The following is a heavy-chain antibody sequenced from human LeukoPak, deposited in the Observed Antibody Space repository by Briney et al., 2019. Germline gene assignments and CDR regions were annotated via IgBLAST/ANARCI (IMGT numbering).Heavy chain of an antibody. CDR3: ARALDHYKWELPSAFDY. CDR1: GFTFSDYY. D-gene: IGHD1-26*01. J-gene: IGHJ4*02. V-gene: IGHV3-11*01. Sequence: GGSLRLSCAVSGFTFSDYYMSWIRQAPGKGLEWVSYISSSGSTIYYADSVKGRFTISRDNAKNSLYLQMNSLRAEDTAVYYCARALDHYKWELPSAFDYWGQGTLVTVSS. CDR2: ISSSGSTI.